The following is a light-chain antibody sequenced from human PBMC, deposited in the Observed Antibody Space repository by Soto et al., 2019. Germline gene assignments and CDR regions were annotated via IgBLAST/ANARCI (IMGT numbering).Light chain of an antibody. J-gene: IGLJ3*02. CDR1: SSNIGSNS. Sequence: QSALTQPPSASGTPGQRVTIFCSGSSSNIGSNSVNWYQQLPGAAPTVLIYTNNQRPSRVPDRFSGSKSGTSASLAISGLRSEDEADYYCAAWDDSLNGWEFGGGTKVTVL. CDR2: TNN. CDR3: AAWDDSLNGWE. V-gene: IGLV1-44*01.